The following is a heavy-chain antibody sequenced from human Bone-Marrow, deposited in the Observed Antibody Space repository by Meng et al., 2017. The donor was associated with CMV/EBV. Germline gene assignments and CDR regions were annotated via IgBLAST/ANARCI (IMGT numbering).Heavy chain of an antibody. D-gene: IGHD6-6*01. CDR1: GGSFSGYA. J-gene: IGHJ6*02. Sequence: SETRSXTCAVYGGSFSGYAWSWIRQPPGKGLEWIGEINHSGSTTYTPSLKNRVTISVDTSKNQFSLKLSSVTAADTAVYYCARGSGHSSSFGKHYYYYYGMDVWGQGTTVTVSS. CDR3: ARGSGHSSSFGKHYYYYYGMDV. CDR2: INHSGST. V-gene: IGHV4-34*01.